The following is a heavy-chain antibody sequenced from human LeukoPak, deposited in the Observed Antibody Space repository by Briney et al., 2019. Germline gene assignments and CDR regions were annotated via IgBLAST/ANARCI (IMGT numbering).Heavy chain of an antibody. CDR2: IYSGGST. Sequence: GGSLRLSCAASGFIVSTHYMSWVRQAPGKGLEWVSVIYSGGSTYYADSVKGRFTISRDNSKNTLYLQMDSLRPEDTAVYYCATDSPETAAFDYWGQGTLVTVSS. D-gene: IGHD1-1*01. J-gene: IGHJ4*02. CDR1: GFIVSTHY. V-gene: IGHV3-66*02. CDR3: ATDSPETAAFDY.